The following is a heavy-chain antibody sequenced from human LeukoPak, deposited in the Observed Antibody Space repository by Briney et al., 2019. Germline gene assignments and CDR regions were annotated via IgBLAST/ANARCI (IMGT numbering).Heavy chain of an antibody. V-gene: IGHV4-59*11. J-gene: IGHJ3*01. D-gene: IGHD3-22*01. CDR2: IFYTGRT. Sequence: SETLSLTCTVSGGSMNSHYWSWIRQPPGKGLEWIGFIFYTGRTRYNPSLQSRVIILADTSKNDFSLKLASVTAADTAVYYCARPLDYDSSGDPDTFDVWGQGIMVTVSS. CDR3: ARPLDYDSSGDPDTFDV. CDR1: GGSMNSHY.